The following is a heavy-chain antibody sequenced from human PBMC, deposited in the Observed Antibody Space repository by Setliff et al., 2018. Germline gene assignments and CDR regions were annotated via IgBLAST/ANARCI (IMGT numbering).Heavy chain of an antibody. CDR1: GFTFSSYS. Sequence: PGGSLRLSCAASGFTFSSYSMSWVRQAPGKGLEWVANIKQDGSEKYYVDSVKGRFTISRDNAKNSLYLQMNSLRAEDTAVYYCAKAPSTIFGMLNWFGPWGQGTLVTVSS. D-gene: IGHD3-3*01. CDR2: IKQDGSEK. V-gene: IGHV3-7*03. J-gene: IGHJ5*02. CDR3: AKAPSTIFGMLNWFGP.